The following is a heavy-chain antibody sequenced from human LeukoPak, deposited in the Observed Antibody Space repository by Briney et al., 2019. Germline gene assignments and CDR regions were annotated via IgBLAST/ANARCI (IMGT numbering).Heavy chain of an antibody. CDR1: GFTFSSYT. J-gene: IGHJ6*02. Sequence: TGGSLRLSCAASGFTFSSYTISWVRQAPGKGLEWVSGISGSGGRTNYADSVKGRFTISRDNSKKTLYLQMNSLRAEDTAVYYCAKEDSNWGKYYYGMDVWGQGTTVTVSS. CDR2: ISGSGGRT. V-gene: IGHV3-23*01. CDR3: AKEDSNWGKYYYGMDV. D-gene: IGHD7-27*01.